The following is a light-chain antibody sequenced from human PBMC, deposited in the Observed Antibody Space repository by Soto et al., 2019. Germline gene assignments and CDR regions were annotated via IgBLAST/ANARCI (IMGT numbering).Light chain of an antibody. J-gene: IGKJ5*01. CDR1: QSVSSN. CDR3: QFYGSSLIT. V-gene: IGKV3-20*01. CDR2: GVY. Sequence: EIVFTQSRGTMSLSPGEGATLSCRASQSVSSNLAWYQQKPGQSPRLLIYGVYSRATGTPDRFSGSGSGTDFTLTISRLEPEDSAVYYCQFYGSSLITFGQGTRLEIK.